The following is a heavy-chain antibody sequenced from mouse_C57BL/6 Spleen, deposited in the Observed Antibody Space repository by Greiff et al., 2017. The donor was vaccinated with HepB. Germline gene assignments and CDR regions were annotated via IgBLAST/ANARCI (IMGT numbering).Heavy chain of an antibody. CDR3: ARQVGTIYAMDY. V-gene: IGHV5-6*01. J-gene: IGHJ4*01. Sequence: EVQLVESGGDLVKPGGSLKLSCAASGFTFSGYGLSWVRQTPDKRLEWVATISSGGSYTYYPDSVKGRFTISRDNAKNTLYLQMSSLKSEDTAMYYCARQVGTIYAMDYWGQGTSVTVSS. CDR1: GFTFSGYG. CDR2: ISSGGSYT. D-gene: IGHD1-1*02.